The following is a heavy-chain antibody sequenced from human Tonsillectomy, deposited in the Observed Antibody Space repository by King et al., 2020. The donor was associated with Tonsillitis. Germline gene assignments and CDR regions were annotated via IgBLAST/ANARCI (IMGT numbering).Heavy chain of an antibody. J-gene: IGHJ3*01. D-gene: IGHD2-2*01. CDR1: GGSISSGAYS. CDR2: IDYSGST. V-gene: IGHV4-30-4*07. Sequence: QLQESGPGLVKPSQTLSLTCAVSGGSISSGAYSWSWIRQPPGKGLEWIGYIDYSGSTKYNPSLKSRVTISVDTSKNQFALKLSSVTAADTALYFCATDCSSTTCLRNDAFDLWGQGTMVTVSS. CDR3: ATDCSSTTCLRNDAFDL.